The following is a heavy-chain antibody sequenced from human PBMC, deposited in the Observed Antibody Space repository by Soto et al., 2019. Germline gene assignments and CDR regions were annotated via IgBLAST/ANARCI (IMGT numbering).Heavy chain of an antibody. CDR3: ARAGPDYYDSSGYWMGYYYYYGMDV. CDR2: IIPIFGTA. D-gene: IGHD3-22*01. CDR1: GGTFSSYA. J-gene: IGHJ6*02. Sequence: SVKVSCKASGGTFSSYAISWVRQAPGQGLEWMGGIIPIFGTANYAQKFQGRVTITADESTSTAYMELSSLRSEDTAVYYCARAGPDYYDSSGYWMGYYYYYGMDVWGQGTTVTVSS. V-gene: IGHV1-69*13.